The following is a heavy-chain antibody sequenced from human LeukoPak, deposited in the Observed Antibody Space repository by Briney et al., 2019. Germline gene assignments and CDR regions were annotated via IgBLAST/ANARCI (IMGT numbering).Heavy chain of an antibody. V-gene: IGHV4-39*01. Sequence: SETLSLTCTVSGGYISSSSYYWGWIRQPPGKGLEWIGSIYYSGSTYYNPSLKSRVTISVDTSKNQFSLKLSSVTAADTAVYYCARHSSGWYDDYWGQGTLVTVSS. J-gene: IGHJ4*02. CDR3: ARHSSGWYDDY. D-gene: IGHD6-19*01. CDR1: GGYISSSSYY. CDR2: IYYSGST.